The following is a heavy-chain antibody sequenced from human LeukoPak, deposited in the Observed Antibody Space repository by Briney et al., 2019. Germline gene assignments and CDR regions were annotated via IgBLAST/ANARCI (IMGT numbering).Heavy chain of an antibody. J-gene: IGHJ6*03. V-gene: IGHV3-23*01. CDR2: ISSTCGTT. D-gene: IGHD2-15*01. CDR1: GITFSSYG. Sequence: PGGSLRLSCAASGITFSSYGMSWVRQAPGKGLEWVSSISSTCGTTYYADSVKGRFTISRDNSKNTLYLQMNSLRAEDTAIYYCAKNGDRGAYCTGGTCYPYFYYYMDVWGKGTTVTI. CDR3: AKNGDRGAYCTGGTCYPYFYYYMDV.